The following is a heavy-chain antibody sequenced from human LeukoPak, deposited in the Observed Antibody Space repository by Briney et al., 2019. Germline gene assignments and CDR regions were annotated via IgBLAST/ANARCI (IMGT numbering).Heavy chain of an antibody. V-gene: IGHV1-8*01. CDR3: ARRWPRIAARPSYYYYMVV. CDR1: GYTFTSYD. Sequence: ASVKVSCKASGYTFTSYDINWVRQATGQGLEWMGWMNANSGNTGYAQKFQGRVTMTRNTSISTAYMELSSLRSEDTAVYYCARRWPRIAARPSYYYYMVVWGKGTTVTVSS. D-gene: IGHD6-6*01. CDR2: MNANSGNT. J-gene: IGHJ6*03.